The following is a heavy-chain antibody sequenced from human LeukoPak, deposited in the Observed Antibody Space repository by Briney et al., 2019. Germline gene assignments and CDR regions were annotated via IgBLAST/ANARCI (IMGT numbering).Heavy chain of an antibody. V-gene: IGHV1-69*05. D-gene: IGHD3-10*01. CDR3: ATDIWFRNF. Sequence: SVKVSCKASGGTFSSYAISLVRQAPGQGLEWMGRIIPIFGSANYAQKFQGRVTITTDESTSTAYMELSSLRSEDTAVYYCATDIWFRNFWGQGTLVTVSS. CDR1: GGTFSSYA. J-gene: IGHJ4*02. CDR2: IIPIFGSA.